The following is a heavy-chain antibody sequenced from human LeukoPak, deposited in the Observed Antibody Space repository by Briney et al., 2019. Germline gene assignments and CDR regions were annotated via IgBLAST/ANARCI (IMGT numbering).Heavy chain of an antibody. CDR1: GFTFSSYS. Sequence: GGSLRLSCAASGFTFSSYSMNWVRQAPGKGLEWVSSIRSSSSYIYYADSVKGRFTISRDNAKNSLYLQMNSLRAEDTAVYYCARAHHPGSGWDFDYWGQGTLVTVSS. CDR2: IRSSSSYI. D-gene: IGHD6-19*01. J-gene: IGHJ4*02. V-gene: IGHV3-21*01. CDR3: ARAHHPGSGWDFDY.